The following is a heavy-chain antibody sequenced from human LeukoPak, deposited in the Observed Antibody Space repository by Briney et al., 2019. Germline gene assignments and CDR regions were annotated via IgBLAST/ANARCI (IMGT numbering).Heavy chain of an antibody. D-gene: IGHD3-3*01. V-gene: IGHV3-11*04. CDR2: INSGSTSI. CDR3: ARGSEWSNGVSDY. Sequence: PGGSLRLSCAASGFTFSDWYMSWIRQAPGKGLEWVSYINSGSTSIYNGDSVKGRFTISRDNAKNTLYLQVNSLRADDTAVYYCARGSEWSNGVSDYWGQGTLVTVSS. CDR1: GFTFSDWY. J-gene: IGHJ4*02.